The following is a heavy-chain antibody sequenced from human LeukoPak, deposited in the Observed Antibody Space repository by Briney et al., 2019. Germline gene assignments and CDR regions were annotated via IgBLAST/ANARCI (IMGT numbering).Heavy chain of an antibody. CDR3: TRGSYDILTGYYKTSFDY. V-gene: IGHV1-2*02. CDR1: GYTFTGYY. CDR2: INPDSGGT. Sequence: GASVKVSCKASGYTFTGYYMHWVRQAPGQGLEWVGWINPDSGGTNYEQKFQGRVTMTRDTSMNTVYMELSRLRSDDTAVYYCTRGSYDILTGYYKTSFDYWGQGTLVTVSS. J-gene: IGHJ4*02. D-gene: IGHD3-9*01.